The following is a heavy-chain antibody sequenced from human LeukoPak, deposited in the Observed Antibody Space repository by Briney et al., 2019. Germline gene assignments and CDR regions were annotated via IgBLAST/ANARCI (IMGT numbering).Heavy chain of an antibody. V-gene: IGHV3-7*01. CDR1: GFTFSSYW. CDR3: ARGDELRYFDWLSNFDY. D-gene: IGHD3-9*01. CDR2: IKQGGSEK. J-gene: IGHJ4*02. Sequence: GGSLRLSCAASGFTFSSYWMSWVRQAPGKGLEWVANIKQGGSEKYYVDSVKGRFTISRDNAKNSLYLQMNSLRAEDTAVYYCARGDELRYFDWLSNFDYWGQGTLVTVSS.